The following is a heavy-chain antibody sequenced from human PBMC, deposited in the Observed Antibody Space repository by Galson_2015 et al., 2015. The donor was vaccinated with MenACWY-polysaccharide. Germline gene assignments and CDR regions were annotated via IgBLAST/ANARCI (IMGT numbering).Heavy chain of an antibody. D-gene: IGHD3-10*01. V-gene: IGHV3-23*01. CDR2: LSPTTGNT. Sequence: SLRLSCAGSGLTFSSYGMGWVRQAPGKGLEWVSGLSPTTGNTYYADSVRGRFTISRDNSKNTLYLQMDSLRAEDTALNYCAKGAAHYGSGNYYDYWGQGTQVTVSS. CDR1: GLTFSSYG. J-gene: IGHJ4*02. CDR3: AKGAAHYGSGNYYDY.